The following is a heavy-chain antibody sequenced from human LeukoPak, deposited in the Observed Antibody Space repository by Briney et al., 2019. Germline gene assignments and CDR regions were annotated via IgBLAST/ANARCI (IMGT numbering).Heavy chain of an antibody. V-gene: IGHV5-51*01. Sequence: GESLKISCKGSGYSFTSYWIGGVRQMPGKGLEWMGIIYPGDSDTRYSPSFQGQVTISADKSISTAYLQWSSLKASDTAMYYCARQAEHCSSTSCYPNWFDPWGQGTLVTVSS. J-gene: IGHJ5*02. CDR2: IYPGDSDT. D-gene: IGHD2-2*01. CDR3: ARQAEHCSSTSCYPNWFDP. CDR1: GYSFTSYW.